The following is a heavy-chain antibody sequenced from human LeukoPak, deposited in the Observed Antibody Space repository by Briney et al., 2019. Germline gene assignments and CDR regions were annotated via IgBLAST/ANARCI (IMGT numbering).Heavy chain of an antibody. CDR3: ARDFEYYYDSSGSYNWFDP. V-gene: IGHV1-46*01. CDR2: INPSGGST. Sequence: GASVKVSCKASGYTFTSYYMHWVRQAPGQGLEWMGIINPSGGSTSYAQKFQGRVTMTRDTSTSIVYMELSSLRSEDTAVYYCARDFEYYYDSSGSYNWFDPWGQGTLVTVSS. CDR1: GYTFTSYY. J-gene: IGHJ5*02. D-gene: IGHD3-22*01.